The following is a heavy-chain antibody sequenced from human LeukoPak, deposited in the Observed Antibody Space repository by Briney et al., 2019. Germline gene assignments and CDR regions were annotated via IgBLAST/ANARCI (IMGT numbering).Heavy chain of an antibody. V-gene: IGHV3-20*04. D-gene: IGHD3-3*01. CDR1: GFTFSSYW. Sequence: GGSLRLSCAASGFTFSSYWMSWVRQAPGKGLEWVSGINWNGGSTGYADSVKGRFTISRDNAKNSLYLQMNSLRAEDTALYYCARVAPQDDFWSGYAYFDYWGQGTLVTVSS. CDR2: INWNGGST. CDR3: ARVAPQDDFWSGYAYFDY. J-gene: IGHJ4*02.